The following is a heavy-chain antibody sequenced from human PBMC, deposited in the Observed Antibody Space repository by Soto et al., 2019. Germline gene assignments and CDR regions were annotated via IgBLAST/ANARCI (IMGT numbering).Heavy chain of an antibody. CDR1: GGSISSGGYS. CDR3: ATGYCSGGSCYSAPYYYYGMDV. V-gene: IGHV4-30-2*01. D-gene: IGHD2-15*01. CDR2: IHHSGST. J-gene: IGHJ6*02. Sequence: SETLSLTCAVSGGSISSGGYSWSWIRRPPGKGLEWIGYIHHSGSTYYNPSLKSRVTISVDRSKNQFSLKLSSVTAADTAVYYCATGYCSGGSCYSAPYYYYGMDVWGQGTTVTVSS.